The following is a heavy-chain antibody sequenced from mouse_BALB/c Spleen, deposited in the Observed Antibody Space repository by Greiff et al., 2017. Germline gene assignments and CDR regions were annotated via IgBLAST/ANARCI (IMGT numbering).Heavy chain of an antibody. J-gene: IGHJ3*01. CDR1: GFSLTSYG. D-gene: IGHD2-1*01. CDR3: ARVYGNYGFAY. V-gene: IGHV2-9*02. Sequence: LQESGPGLVAPSQSLSITCTVSGFSLTSYGVHWVRQPPGKGLEWLGVIWAGGSTNYNSALMSRLSISKDNSKSQVFLKMNSLQTDDTAMYYCARVYGNYGFAYWGQGTLVTVSA. CDR2: IWAGGST.